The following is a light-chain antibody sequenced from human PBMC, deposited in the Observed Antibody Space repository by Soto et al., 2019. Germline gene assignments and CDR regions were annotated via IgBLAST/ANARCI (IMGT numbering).Light chain of an antibody. CDR1: QSVSSN. CDR2: GAS. V-gene: IGKV3-15*01. CDR3: HQYGRSPWT. Sequence: EIVMTHSPATLSVSPGERATLSCRASQSVSSNLAWYQQKPGQAPRLLIYGASTRATGIPARFSGSGSGTEFTLTISSLQSEDFAVYYCHQYGRSPWTLGQGTKVDIK. J-gene: IGKJ1*01.